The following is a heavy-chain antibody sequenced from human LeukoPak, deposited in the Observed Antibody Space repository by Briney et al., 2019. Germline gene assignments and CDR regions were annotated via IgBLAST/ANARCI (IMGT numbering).Heavy chain of an antibody. CDR1: GYTFTSYG. Sequence: GASVKVSCKASGYTFTSYGISWVRQAPGQGLEWMGWISAYNGNTNYAQKLQARVTMTTDTSTSTDYMELRSLRSDDTAVYYCARKSWDYDILTGDYYYGMDVWGKGTTVTVSS. CDR3: ARKSWDYDILTGDYYYGMDV. CDR2: ISAYNGNT. D-gene: IGHD3-9*01. V-gene: IGHV1-18*04. J-gene: IGHJ6*04.